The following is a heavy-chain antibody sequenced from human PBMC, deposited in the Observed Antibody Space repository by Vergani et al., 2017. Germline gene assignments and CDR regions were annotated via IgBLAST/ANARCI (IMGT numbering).Heavy chain of an antibody. CDR3: ARGRYCSSTSCYNYYYYYMDV. CDR1: GGSFSGYY. CDR2: INHSGST. V-gene: IGHV4-34*01. Sequence: QVQLQQWGAGLLKPSETLSLTCAVYGGSFSGYYWSWTRQPPGKGLEWIGEINHSGSTNYNPSLKSRVTISVHTSKNQFSLKLSSVTSAYTAVYYCARGRYCSSTSCYNYYYYYMDVWGKGTTVTVSS. D-gene: IGHD2-2*01. J-gene: IGHJ6*03.